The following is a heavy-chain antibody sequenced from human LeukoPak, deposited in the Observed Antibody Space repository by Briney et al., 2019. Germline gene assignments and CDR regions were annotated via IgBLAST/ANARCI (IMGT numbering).Heavy chain of an antibody. CDR2: ISWNSGSI. CDR1: GFTFDDYA. J-gene: IGHJ4*02. Sequence: GGSLRLSCAASGFTFDDYAMHWVRQAPGKGLEWVSGISWNSGSIGYADSVKGRFTITRDNTRNSLFLQMYSLRAEDTAVYFCAREDGYCSGGNCYSYFDSWGQGTLVTVSS. D-gene: IGHD2-15*01. V-gene: IGHV3-9*01. CDR3: AREDGYCSGGNCYSYFDS.